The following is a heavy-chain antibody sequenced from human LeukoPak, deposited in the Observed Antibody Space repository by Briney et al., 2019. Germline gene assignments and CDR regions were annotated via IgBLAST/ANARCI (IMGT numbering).Heavy chain of an antibody. CDR1: GFTFSSSA. CDR3: AREGKNYYGSETLDY. CDR2: ISYDGSKK. J-gene: IGHJ4*02. Sequence: GRSLRLSCAASGFTFSSSAMHWVRQAPGKGLEWVALISYDGSKKYYADSVKGRITISRDNSKNTLYLQMNSLRAEDTAVYYCAREGKNYYGSETLDYWGQGTLVTVSS. D-gene: IGHD3-10*01. V-gene: IGHV3-30-3*01.